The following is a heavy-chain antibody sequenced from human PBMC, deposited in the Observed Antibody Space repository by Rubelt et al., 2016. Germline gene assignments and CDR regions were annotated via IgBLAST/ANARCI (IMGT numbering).Heavy chain of an antibody. CDR1: GGSISSYY. V-gene: IGHV4-59*01. Sequence: QVQLQESGPGLVKPSETLSLICTVFGGSISSYYWSWMRQPPGRGLEWIGYMYYSGSTNYKPSLKSRVTLSLDTSKNQVSLKLGAVTTGDTAAYYCATHYYGMDVWGQGTTVTVSS. CDR2: MYYSGST. CDR3: ATHYYGMDV. J-gene: IGHJ6*02.